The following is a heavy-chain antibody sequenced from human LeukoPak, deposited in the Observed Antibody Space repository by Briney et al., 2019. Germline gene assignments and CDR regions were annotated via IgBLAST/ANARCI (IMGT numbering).Heavy chain of an antibody. V-gene: IGHV7-4-1*02. J-gene: IGHJ5*02. Sequence: ASVKVSCKASGYTFTSYAMNWVRQAPGQGLEWMGWINTNTWNPTYAQGFTGRFVFSLDTSVSTAYLQISSLKAEDTAVYYCARDSTRITMVRGVWFDPWGQGTLVTVSS. CDR2: INTNTWNP. D-gene: IGHD3-10*01. CDR3: ARDSTRITMVRGVWFDP. CDR1: GYTFTSYA.